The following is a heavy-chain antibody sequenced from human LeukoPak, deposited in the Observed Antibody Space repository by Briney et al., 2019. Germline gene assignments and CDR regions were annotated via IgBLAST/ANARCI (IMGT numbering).Heavy chain of an antibody. V-gene: IGHV1-18*04. Sequence: GASVKVSCKASGYTFTSYGISWVRQAPGQGLEWMGWISAYNGNTNYAQKLQGRVTMTTDTSTSTAYMELRSLRSDDTAVYDCARDQSLSLAYAPQSSSAPLDYWGQGTLVTVSS. CDR3: ARDQSLSLAYAPQSSSAPLDY. D-gene: IGHD6-19*01. J-gene: IGHJ4*02. CDR2: ISAYNGNT. CDR1: GYTFTSYG.